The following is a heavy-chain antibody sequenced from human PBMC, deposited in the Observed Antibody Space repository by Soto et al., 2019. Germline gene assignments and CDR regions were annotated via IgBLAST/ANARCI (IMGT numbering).Heavy chain of an antibody. J-gene: IGHJ4*01. V-gene: IGHV4-30-4*01. CDR3: AAELSGYSYGPGDLY. CDR2: ISYSGGT. D-gene: IGHD6-13*01. Sequence: SETLSLTCTVSGDSISSDNYYRNWIRQPPGKGLEWIGYISYSGGTYYNPSLKSRVSISVDTSKNHFSLDLNSVTAADTAMYFCAAELSGYSYGPGDLYWGQGTLVPVSS. CDR1: GDSISSDNYY.